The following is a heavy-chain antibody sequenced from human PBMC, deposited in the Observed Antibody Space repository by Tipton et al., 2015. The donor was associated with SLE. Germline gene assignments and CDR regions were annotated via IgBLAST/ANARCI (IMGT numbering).Heavy chain of an antibody. D-gene: IGHD6-19*01. CDR1: GGSISSYY. CDR2: INHSGST. V-gene: IGHV4-34*01. CDR3: ARAGSESAYYYYMDV. J-gene: IGHJ6*03. Sequence: TLSLTCTVSGGSISSYYWSWIRQPPGKGLEWIGEINHSGSTNYNPSLKSRVTISVDTSKNQFSLKLSSVTAADTAVYYCARAGSESAYYYYMDVWGKGTTVTVSS.